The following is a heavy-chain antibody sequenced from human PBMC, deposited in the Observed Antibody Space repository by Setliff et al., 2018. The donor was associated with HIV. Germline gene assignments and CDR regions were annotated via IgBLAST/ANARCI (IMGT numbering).Heavy chain of an antibody. D-gene: IGHD2-15*01. J-gene: IGHJ5*02. CDR3: AREKGFGGATGWFDP. CDR2: IYSSGRT. Sequence: PSETLSLTCNVSGGSISGFYWTWIRQPAGKGLEWIGRIYSSGRTNYNSSLKSRVTMSVGTSKNHFSLKLRSVAAADTAVYYCAREKGFGGATGWFDPWGLGTPVTVSS. V-gene: IGHV4-4*07. CDR1: GGSISGFY.